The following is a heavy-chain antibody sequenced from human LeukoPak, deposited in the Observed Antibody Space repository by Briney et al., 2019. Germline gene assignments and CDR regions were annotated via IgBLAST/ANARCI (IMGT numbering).Heavy chain of an antibody. CDR1: GFTFSSYG. Sequence: PGGSLSLSCAASGFTFSSYGMNWVRQTPGQGPEWVSAITASGASTYLADSVKGRFTISRDNSKNTLYLQMNSLRAEDTAVYYCARTSSAVNTKGLDSWGQGTLVTVSS. CDR2: ITASGAST. V-gene: IGHV3-23*01. CDR3: ARTSSAVNTKGLDS. D-gene: IGHD6-13*01. J-gene: IGHJ4*02.